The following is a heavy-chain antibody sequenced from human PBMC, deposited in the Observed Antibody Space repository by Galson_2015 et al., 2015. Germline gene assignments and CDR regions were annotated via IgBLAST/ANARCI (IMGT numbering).Heavy chain of an antibody. Sequence: SLRLSCAASEFAFSRFAMHWVRQAPGKGLEWVALISYDGSVKNYADSVKGRFTISRDNSRNTASLQMNSLKADDTAVYYCARALFYLDCWGQGTLVAV. CDR1: EFAFSRFA. J-gene: IGHJ4*02. V-gene: IGHV3-30-3*01. D-gene: IGHD3-16*02. CDR3: ARALFYLDC. CDR2: ISYDGSVK.